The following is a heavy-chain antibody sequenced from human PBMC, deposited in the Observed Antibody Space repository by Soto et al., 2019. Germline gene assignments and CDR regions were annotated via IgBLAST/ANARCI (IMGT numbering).Heavy chain of an antibody. J-gene: IGHJ4*02. CDR3: VRDSGAKLSSS. D-gene: IGHD6-13*01. Sequence: QVQLVQSGAEVKKPGPSVKVSCKASGGTFSSYRINWVRQAPGQGLEWVGGIVPIYRTADYAQKFQGRVTITADEAARTSYMELRSLKSQDTAVYYCVRDSGAKLSSSWGQGTLVIVSS. V-gene: IGHV1-69*01. CDR2: IVPIYRTA. CDR1: GGTFSSYR.